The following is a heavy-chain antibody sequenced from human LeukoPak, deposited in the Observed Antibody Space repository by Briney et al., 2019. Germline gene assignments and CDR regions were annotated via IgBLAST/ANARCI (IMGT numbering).Heavy chain of an antibody. Sequence: PGGSLRLSCAASGFTFSSYSMNWVRQAPGKGLEWVSSISSSSSYIYYADSVKGRFTISRDNAKNSLYLQMNSLRAEDTAVYYCARVFRGSGWYYFDYWGQGTLVTVSS. V-gene: IGHV3-21*01. CDR2: ISSSSSYI. J-gene: IGHJ4*02. CDR3: ARVFRGSGWYYFDY. D-gene: IGHD6-19*01. CDR1: GFTFSSYS.